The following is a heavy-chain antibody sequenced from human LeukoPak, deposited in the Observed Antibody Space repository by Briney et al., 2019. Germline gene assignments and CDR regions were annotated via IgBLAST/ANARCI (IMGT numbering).Heavy chain of an antibody. CDR1: GFTFSSYA. V-gene: IGHV3-30*04. CDR3: ARDSKMGELSFSDY. D-gene: IGHD3-16*02. J-gene: IGHJ4*02. CDR2: ISYDGSNK. Sequence: AGGSLRLSCAASGFTFSSYAMHWVRQAPGKGLEWVAVISYDGSNKYYANSVKGRFTISRDNSKNTLYLQMNSLRAEDTAVYYCARDSKMGELSFSDYWGQGTLVTVSS.